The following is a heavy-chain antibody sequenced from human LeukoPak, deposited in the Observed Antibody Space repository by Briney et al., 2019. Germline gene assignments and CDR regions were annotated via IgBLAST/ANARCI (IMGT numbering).Heavy chain of an antibody. CDR3: ARPRHYYDGSGYKWYFDL. J-gene: IGHJ2*01. D-gene: IGHD3-22*01. CDR1: GGSISSYY. V-gene: IGHV4-59*08. Sequence: SETLSLTCTVSGGSISSYYWSWIRQPPGKGLEWIGYIYYTGSTNYNPSLQSRLTLSVDTSKNQFSLKLSSVTAADTAVYYCARPRHYYDGSGYKWYFDLWGRGTLVTVSS. CDR2: IYYTGST.